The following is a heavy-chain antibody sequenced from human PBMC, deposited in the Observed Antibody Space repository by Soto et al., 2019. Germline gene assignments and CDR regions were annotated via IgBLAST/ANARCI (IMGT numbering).Heavy chain of an antibody. CDR2: IIPILGIA. D-gene: IGHD3-10*01. CDR3: ARGEVDFPSAFDI. V-gene: IGHV1-69*02. Sequence: SVKVSCKASGGTFSSYTISWVRQAPGQGLEWMGRIIPILGIANYAQKFQGRVTITADKSTSTAYMELSSLRSEDTAVYYCARGEVDFPSAFDIWGQGTMVTVSS. CDR1: GGTFSSYT. J-gene: IGHJ3*02.